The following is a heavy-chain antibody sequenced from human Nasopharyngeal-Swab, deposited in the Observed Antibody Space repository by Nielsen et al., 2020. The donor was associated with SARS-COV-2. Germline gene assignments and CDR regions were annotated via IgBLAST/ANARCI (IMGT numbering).Heavy chain of an antibody. CDR1: GGSFSGYY. Sequence: WGSLRLSCAVYGGSFSGYYWSWIRQPPGKGLEWIGEINHSGSTNYNPSLKSRVTISVDTSKNQFSLKLSSVTAADTAVYYCARGFQDIVVVVAAYRSGFGYWGQGTLVTVSS. CDR2: INHSGST. J-gene: IGHJ4*02. CDR3: ARGFQDIVVVVAAYRSGFGY. D-gene: IGHD2-15*01. V-gene: IGHV4-34*01.